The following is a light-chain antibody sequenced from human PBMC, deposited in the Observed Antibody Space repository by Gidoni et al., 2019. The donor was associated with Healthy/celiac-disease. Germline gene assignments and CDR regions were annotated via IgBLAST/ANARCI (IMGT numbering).Light chain of an antibody. V-gene: IGKV4-1*01. CDR2: WAP. CDR3: QQYYSTPNT. CDR1: QIVLYSSNNKNY. J-gene: IGKJ2*01. Sequence: DIVMTQSQDSLAVSLGERATINCKSSQIVLYSSNNKNYLAWYQQKPGQPPKLLIYWAPTRESGVPDRFSGSGSGTDFTLTISSLQAEDVAVYYCQQYYSTPNTFGQGTKLEIK.